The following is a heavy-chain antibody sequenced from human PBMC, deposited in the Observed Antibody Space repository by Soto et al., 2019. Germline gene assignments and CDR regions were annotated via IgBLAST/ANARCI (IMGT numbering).Heavy chain of an antibody. CDR3: ARRGAARILRGYYYGMDV. CDR2: INHSGST. V-gene: IGHV4-34*01. D-gene: IGHD6-6*01. J-gene: IGHJ6*02. CDR1: GGSFSGYY. Sequence: SETLSLTCAVYGGSFSGYYWSWIRQPPGKGLEWIGEINHSGSTNYNPSLKSRVTISVDTSKNQFSLTLSSVTAADTAVYYCARRGAARILRGYYYGMDVWGQGTTVTVSS.